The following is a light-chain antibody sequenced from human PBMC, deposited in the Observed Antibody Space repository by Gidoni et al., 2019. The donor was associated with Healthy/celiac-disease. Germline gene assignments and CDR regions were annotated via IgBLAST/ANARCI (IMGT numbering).Light chain of an antibody. CDR3: PSYDSSLSGSRV. V-gene: IGLV1-40*01. CDR2: GNR. CDR1: SSNIWAGYD. Sequence: QSVLTQPPSVSGAPGQTVTISCTGSSSNIWAGYDVHWYQQLPGTAPKLLIYGNRTRPSGVPDRFSGSRSGTSASLAITGLQAEDEADYYCPSYDSSLSGSRVFGGGTKLTVL. J-gene: IGLJ3*02.